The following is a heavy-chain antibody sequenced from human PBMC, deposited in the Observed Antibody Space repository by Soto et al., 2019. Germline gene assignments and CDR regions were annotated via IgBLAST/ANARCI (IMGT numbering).Heavy chain of an antibody. CDR1: GGTFSSSA. V-gene: IGHV1-69*01. Sequence: QVQLVQSGAEVKKPGSSVKVSCKASGGTFSSSAISWVRQAPGQGLEWMGGIIPIFGTANYAQKFQGRVTITADESTSTAYMELSSLRSEDTAVYYCARDQGYSSGWYDTYYFDYWGQGTLVTVSS. J-gene: IGHJ4*02. D-gene: IGHD6-19*01. CDR3: ARDQGYSSGWYDTYYFDY. CDR2: IIPIFGTA.